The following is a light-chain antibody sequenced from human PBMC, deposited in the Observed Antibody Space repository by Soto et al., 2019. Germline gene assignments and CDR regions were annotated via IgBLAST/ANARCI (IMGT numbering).Light chain of an antibody. CDR3: SSYTSTSTGV. CDR1: SSDVGAYDY. Sequence: QSVLTQPASVSESPGQSITISCTGASSDVGAYDYVSWYQQHPGKAPKLMIFDVSNRPSGVSNRFSGSKSGNTASLTISGLQAEDEADYYCSSYTSTSTGVFGTGTKVTVL. CDR2: DVS. J-gene: IGLJ1*01. V-gene: IGLV2-14*01.